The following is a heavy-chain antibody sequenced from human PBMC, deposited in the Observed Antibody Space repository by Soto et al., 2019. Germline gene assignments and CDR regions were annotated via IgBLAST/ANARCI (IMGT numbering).Heavy chain of an antibody. J-gene: IGHJ4*02. CDR3: ARFFGSGFDY. CDR2: ISTSGATR. Sequence: PGGSLRLSCAASGFIFSSYAMSWVRQAPGKGLEWVAHISTSGATRYYADSVKGRFTISRDNAKTSLYLQMDSLRNEDTAVYYCARFFGSGFDYWGQGTLVTVSS. D-gene: IGHD6-19*01. V-gene: IGHV3-48*02. CDR1: GFIFSSYA.